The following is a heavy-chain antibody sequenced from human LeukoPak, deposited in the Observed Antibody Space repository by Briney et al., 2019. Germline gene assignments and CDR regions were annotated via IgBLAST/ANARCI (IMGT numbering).Heavy chain of an antibody. CDR3: ASTPVGATAGPDAYFDY. D-gene: IGHD1-26*01. V-gene: IGHV3-30*19. Sequence: GGSLRLSCAASGFTFSSYGMHWVRQAPGKGLEWVAVISYDGSNKYYADSVKGRFTISRDNSKNTLYLQMNSLRAEDTAVYYCASTPVGATAGPDAYFDYWGQGTLVTVSS. CDR1: GFTFSSYG. CDR2: ISYDGSNK. J-gene: IGHJ4*02.